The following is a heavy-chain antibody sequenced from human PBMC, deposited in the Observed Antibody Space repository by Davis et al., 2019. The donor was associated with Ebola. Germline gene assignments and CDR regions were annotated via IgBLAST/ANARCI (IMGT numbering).Heavy chain of an antibody. J-gene: IGHJ4*02. D-gene: IGHD3-10*01. CDR2: INPHSGGT. CDR3: ARVTSGGLVLLWFGELSDFDY. V-gene: IGHV1-2*06. Sequence: AASVKVSCKASGYTFTGYYMHWVRQAPGQGLEWMGRINPHSGGTNYAEKFQGRVTMTRDTSISTAYLELSRLKSDDTAVYYCARVTSGGLVLLWFGELSDFDYWGQGTLVTVSS. CDR1: GYTFTGYY.